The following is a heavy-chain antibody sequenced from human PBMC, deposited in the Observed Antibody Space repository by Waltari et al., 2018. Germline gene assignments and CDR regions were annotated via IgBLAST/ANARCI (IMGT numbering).Heavy chain of an antibody. CDR2: ISAYNGNT. J-gene: IGHJ4*02. V-gene: IGHV1-18*01. Sequence: QVQLVQSGTEVKIPGASVNVSCKASGYIFRRYGINWVRQAPGQGLEWLGWISAYNGNTNYAQKFQGRVTMTTDTSTSTAYMELSSLRSEDTAVYYCATDGVVVAATLLFDYWGQGTLVTVSS. CDR1: GYIFRRYG. D-gene: IGHD2-15*01. CDR3: ATDGVVVAATLLFDY.